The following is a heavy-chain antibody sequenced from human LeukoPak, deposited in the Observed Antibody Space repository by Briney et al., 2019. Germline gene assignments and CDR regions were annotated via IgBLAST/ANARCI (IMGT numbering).Heavy chain of an antibody. Sequence: GSLRLSCTVSGFTVSSNSMSWVRQAPGKGLEWVSYISSSSSSIHYADSVKGRFTISRDNAKKSVYLQMNSLRAEDTAVYYCASPYSSRWYELCYWGQGTLVTVSS. J-gene: IGHJ4*02. CDR1: GFTVSSNS. V-gene: IGHV3-48*01. CDR2: ISSSSSSI. D-gene: IGHD6-13*01. CDR3: ASPYSSRWYELCY.